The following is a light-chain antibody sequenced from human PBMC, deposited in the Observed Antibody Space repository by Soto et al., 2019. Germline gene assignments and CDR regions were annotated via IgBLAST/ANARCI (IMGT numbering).Light chain of an antibody. V-gene: IGKV3-15*01. J-gene: IGKJ5*01. CDR3: QQYNNWPIT. Sequence: EIVMTQSPATLSVSPGERATRSCRASQSVRSNLAWYQQKPGQAPRLLIYGASTRATGIPARFSGSGSGTEFTLTINSLQSEDFAVYFCQQYNNWPITFGQGTRLEIK. CDR2: GAS. CDR1: QSVRSN.